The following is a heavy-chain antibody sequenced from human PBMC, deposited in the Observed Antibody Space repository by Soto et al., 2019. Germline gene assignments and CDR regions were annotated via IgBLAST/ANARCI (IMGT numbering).Heavy chain of an antibody. CDR2: IYHSGST. J-gene: IGHJ4*02. V-gene: IGHV4-30-2*01. CDR1: GGSIRSGGYS. Sequence: TSETLSLTCAVSGGSIRSGGYSGGWIRHPPGKGLEWIGYIYHSGSTYYNPSLKSRVTISVDRSKNQFSLKLSSVTAADTAVYYCARSYSSGWGPFDYWGQGTQVTVSS. CDR3: ARSYSSGWGPFDY. D-gene: IGHD6-19*01.